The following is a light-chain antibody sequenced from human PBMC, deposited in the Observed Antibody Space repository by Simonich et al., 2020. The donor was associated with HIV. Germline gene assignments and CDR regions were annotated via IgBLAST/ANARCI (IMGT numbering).Light chain of an antibody. V-gene: IGKV1-9*01. CDR1: QSISSY. CDR3: QHLNSFLPLT. Sequence: IQMTQSPSSLSASVGDRVTIACRASQSISSYVNWYQQKPGKAPKLLIYAASSLQSGVPSRFSGSGSGTEFTLTISSLQPEDFATYYCQHLNSFLPLTFGGGTKVEIK. J-gene: IGKJ4*01. CDR2: AAS.